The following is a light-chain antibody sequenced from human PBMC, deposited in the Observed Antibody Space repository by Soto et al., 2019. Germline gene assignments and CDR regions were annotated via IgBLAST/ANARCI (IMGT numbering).Light chain of an antibody. CDR1: QTIRSR. CDR3: QHYNSYSEA. Sequence: DIQMTQSPSTLSGSVADRVTITCRASQTIRSRLAWYQQKPGKAPKLLIYKASTLNSGVPSRFSGSGSGTEFTLTISSLQPDDFATYYCQHYNSYSEAFGQGTKVDIK. J-gene: IGKJ1*01. V-gene: IGKV1-5*03. CDR2: KAS.